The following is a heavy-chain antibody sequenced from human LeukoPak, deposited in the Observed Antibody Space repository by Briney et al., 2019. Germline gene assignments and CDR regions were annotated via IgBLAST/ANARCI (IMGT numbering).Heavy chain of an antibody. CDR1: GFTFSNAY. D-gene: IGHD2-21*01. CDR2: IKPKTDGETT. CDR3: ITPLPYSAQ. Sequence: GGPLRLSCAASGFTFSNAYMNWVRQAPGKGLEWVGRIKPKTDGETTEYAAPVKGRFSISRDDSKNMLYLQMNSLKTEDTAVYYCITPLPYSAQGGQGTLVTVSS. J-gene: IGHJ4*02. V-gene: IGHV3-15*07.